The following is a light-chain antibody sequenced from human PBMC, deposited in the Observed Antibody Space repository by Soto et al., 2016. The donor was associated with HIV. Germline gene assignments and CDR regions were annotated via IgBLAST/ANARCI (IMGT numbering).Light chain of an antibody. V-gene: IGLV3-21*03. Sequence: SYVLTQPPSMSVAPGKTARITCGGNNIGTKGVHWYQQKPGQAPVLVVYDDSDRPSGIPERFSGSNSGNTATLTITRVEAGDEADYFCQVWDNGSDHGDVIFGGGTKLTVL. J-gene: IGLJ2*01. CDR3: QVWDNGSDHGDVI. CDR1: NIGTKG. CDR2: DDS.